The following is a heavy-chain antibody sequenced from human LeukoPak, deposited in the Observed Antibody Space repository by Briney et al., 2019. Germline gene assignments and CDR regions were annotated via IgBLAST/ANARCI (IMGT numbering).Heavy chain of an antibody. D-gene: IGHD6-13*01. Sequence: GESLKISCKGSGYSFTSYWIGWVRQMPGKGLGWMGIIYPGDSDTRYSPSFQGQVTISADKSISSAYLQWSSLKASDTAMYYCASPGIAAAGPFDPWGQGTLVTVSS. CDR3: ASPGIAAAGPFDP. J-gene: IGHJ5*02. CDR2: IYPGDSDT. CDR1: GYSFTSYW. V-gene: IGHV5-51*01.